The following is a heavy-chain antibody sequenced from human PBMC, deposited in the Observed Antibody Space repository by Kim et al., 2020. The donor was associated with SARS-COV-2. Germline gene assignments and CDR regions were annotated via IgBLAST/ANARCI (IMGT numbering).Heavy chain of an antibody. J-gene: IGHJ4*02. Sequence: PSPQSRVTISVDTSKNQFSLKLSSVTAADTAVYYCASLAYCGGDCYTEFDYWGQGTLVTVSS. CDR3: ASLAYCGGDCYTEFDY. D-gene: IGHD2-21*01. V-gene: IGHV4-59*01.